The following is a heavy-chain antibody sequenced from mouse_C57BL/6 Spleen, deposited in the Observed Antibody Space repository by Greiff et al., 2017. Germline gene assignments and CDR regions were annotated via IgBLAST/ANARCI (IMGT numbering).Heavy chain of an antibody. CDR3: ARSAGAY. CDR1: GYTFTSYW. J-gene: IGHJ3*01. Sequence: VQLQQPGAELVKPGASVKLSCKASGYTFTSYWMQWVKQRPGQGLEWIGEIDPSDSNTNYNQKFKGKATLTVDTSSSTAYMQLSSLTSEDSAVYYCARSAGAYWGQGTLVTVSA. CDR2: IDPSDSNT. V-gene: IGHV1-50*01.